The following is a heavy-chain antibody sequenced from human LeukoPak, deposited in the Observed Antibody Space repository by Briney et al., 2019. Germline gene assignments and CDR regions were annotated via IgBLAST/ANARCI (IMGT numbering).Heavy chain of an antibody. CDR3: ARQGVYYYYYMDV. J-gene: IGHJ6*03. V-gene: IGHV4-59*08. CDR1: GGSISSYY. D-gene: IGHD2-8*01. Sequence: ASETLSLTCTVSGGSISSYYWSWIRQPPGKGLEWIGYIYYSGSTNYNPSLKSRVTISVDTSKNQFSLKLSSVTAADTAVYYCARQGVYYYYYMDVWGKGTTVTISS. CDR2: IYYSGST.